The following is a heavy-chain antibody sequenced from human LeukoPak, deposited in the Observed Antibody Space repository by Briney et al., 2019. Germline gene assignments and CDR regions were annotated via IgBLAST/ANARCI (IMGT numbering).Heavy chain of an antibody. J-gene: IGHJ4*02. V-gene: IGHV3-64*01. Sequence: GGSLRLSCAASGLTFSSYGMHWVRQAPGNGLEYVSYISSNASSTYYANSVKGRFIISRDNSKNTLYLQMCSLRAEDMAVYYCARVTSCVSSGYYYAWWGEGTLVTV. CDR1: GLTFSSYG. CDR2: ISSNASST. CDR3: ARVTSCVSSGYYYAW. D-gene: IGHD3-22*01.